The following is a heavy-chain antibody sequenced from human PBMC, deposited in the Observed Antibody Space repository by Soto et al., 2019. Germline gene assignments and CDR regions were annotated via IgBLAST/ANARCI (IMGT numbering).Heavy chain of an antibody. CDR3: ARSHSRLYYFDY. J-gene: IGHJ4*02. D-gene: IGHD6-13*01. CDR2: INAGNGNT. CDR1: GYTFTSYA. V-gene: IGHV1-3*01. Sequence: ASVKVSCKASGYTFTSYAMHWVRQAPGQRLEWMGWINAGNGNTKYSQKFQGRVTITRDTSASTAYTELSSLRSEDTAVYYCARSHSRLYYFDYWGQGTLVTVSS.